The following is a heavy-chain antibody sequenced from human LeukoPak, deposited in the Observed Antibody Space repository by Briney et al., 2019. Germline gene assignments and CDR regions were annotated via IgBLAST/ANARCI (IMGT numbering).Heavy chain of an antibody. D-gene: IGHD1-14*01. J-gene: IGHJ3*02. CDR2: ISGSGGTT. CDR1: GFTFSSYA. CDR3: ATDPDDAFDI. V-gene: IGHV3-23*01. Sequence: PGGSLRHSCAASGFTFSSYAMSWVRQAPGKGLEWVSAISGSGGTTYYADSVKGRFTISRDNSKNTLYLQMNSLRAEDTAVYYCATDPDDAFDIWGQGTMVTVSS.